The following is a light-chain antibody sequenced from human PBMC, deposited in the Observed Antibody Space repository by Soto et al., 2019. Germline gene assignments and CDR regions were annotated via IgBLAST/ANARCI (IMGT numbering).Light chain of an antibody. CDR3: CSYAIGGAYV. J-gene: IGLJ1*01. CDR2: HVN. V-gene: IGLV2-14*03. Sequence: QSALTQPASVSGSPGQSITISCTGTGSDVGGYDAVSWYQQHPGKAPKLIIYHVNNRPSGTSDRFSGSKSGNTASQTISGLQTEDEADYYCCSYAIGGAYVFGTGTKVTVL. CDR1: GSDVGGYDA.